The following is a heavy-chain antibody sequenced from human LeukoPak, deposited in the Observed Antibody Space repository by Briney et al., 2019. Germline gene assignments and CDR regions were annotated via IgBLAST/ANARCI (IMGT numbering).Heavy chain of an antibody. Sequence: LGGSLRLSCAASGFTFSSSGMHWVRQTPGKGLEWVAFVRYDGSNKNYVDSVKGRFTISRDNSKNTLYLQMNSLRAEDTAVYYCAKDIALYREPLDYWGQGTLVTVSS. CDR1: GFTFSSSG. CDR3: AKDIALYREPLDY. D-gene: IGHD1-26*01. J-gene: IGHJ4*02. CDR2: VRYDGSNK. V-gene: IGHV3-30*02.